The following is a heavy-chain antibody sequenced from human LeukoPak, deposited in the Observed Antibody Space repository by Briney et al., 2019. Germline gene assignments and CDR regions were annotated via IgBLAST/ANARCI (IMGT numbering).Heavy chain of an antibody. CDR2: IYSGGST. CDR3: ARAGPLLYDSSGYPDAFDI. CDR1: GFTVSSNY. J-gene: IGHJ3*02. D-gene: IGHD3-22*01. Sequence: AGGSLRLSCAASGFTVSSNYMSWVRQAPGKGLEWVSVIYSGGSTYYADSVKGRFTISRHNSKNTLYLQMNSLRAEDAAVYYCARAGPLLYDSSGYPDAFDIWGQGTMVTVSS. V-gene: IGHV3-53*04.